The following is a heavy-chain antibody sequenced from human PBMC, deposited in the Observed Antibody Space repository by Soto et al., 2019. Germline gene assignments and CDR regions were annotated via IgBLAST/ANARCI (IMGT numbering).Heavy chain of an antibody. CDR3: ARPLSFDFWSGSFV. Sequence: GESLKISCKGSVYKFSTYWIGWVRQMPGKGLEWMGIIYPGDSDTRYSPSFQGQVTISADKSISTAYLQWSSLKASDTAIYYCARPLSFDFWSGSFVWGQGTTVTVSS. D-gene: IGHD3-3*01. CDR2: IYPGDSDT. J-gene: IGHJ6*02. CDR1: VYKFSTYW. V-gene: IGHV5-51*01.